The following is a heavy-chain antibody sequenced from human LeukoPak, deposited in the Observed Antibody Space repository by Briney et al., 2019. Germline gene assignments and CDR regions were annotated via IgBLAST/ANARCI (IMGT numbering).Heavy chain of an antibody. J-gene: IGHJ5*02. V-gene: IGHV3-23*01. CDR1: GFTFNHYA. CDR3: AILMGGDKPWFGP. Sequence: GESLTLSCAASGFTFNHYAMSWLRQAPGKGLEWVSALSGSGGSTYYADSVKGRFTISRDNSKNTLYLQMNSLRAEDTAVYYCAILMGGDKPWFGPWGRGTLVTVSS. D-gene: IGHD3-16*01. CDR2: LSGSGGST.